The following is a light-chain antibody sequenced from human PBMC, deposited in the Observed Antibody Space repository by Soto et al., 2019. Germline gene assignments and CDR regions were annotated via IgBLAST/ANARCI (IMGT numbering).Light chain of an antibody. V-gene: IGLV2-14*01. Sequence: QSVLTQPASVSGSPGQSITISCTGTSSDVGGYRYVSWYQQSPDKAPKLMIYEVSNRPSGVSSRFSGSKSGNTASLTITGLQAEDEADYYCSSYTSSGPLVVFGGGTK. CDR1: SSDVGGYRY. CDR3: SSYTSSGPLVV. CDR2: EVS. J-gene: IGLJ2*01.